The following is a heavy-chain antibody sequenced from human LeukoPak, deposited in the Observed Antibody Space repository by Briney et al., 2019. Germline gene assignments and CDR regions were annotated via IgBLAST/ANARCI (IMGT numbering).Heavy chain of an antibody. V-gene: IGHV4-61*02. CDR2: IYSSGST. J-gene: IGHJ4*02. CDR1: GGSISSGSYY. Sequence: PSETLSLTCTVSGGSISSGSYYWNWIRQPAGKGLEWIGRIYSSGSTNYNPSLKSRVTISVDTSKNQFSLKLSSVTAADTAVYYCASDGYNRFDYWGQGTLVTVSS. D-gene: IGHD5-24*01. CDR3: ASDGYNRFDY.